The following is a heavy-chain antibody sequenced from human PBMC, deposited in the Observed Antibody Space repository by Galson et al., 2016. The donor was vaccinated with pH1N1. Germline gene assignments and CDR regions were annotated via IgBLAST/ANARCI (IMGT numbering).Heavy chain of an antibody. CDR3: ARDRRGGAQFYGIDV. CDR1: GYTFTNYG. J-gene: IGHJ6*02. Sequence: SVKVSCKASGYTFTNYGINWVRQAPGQGLEWMGWISAYNGNTNYVQKLQGRVTMTTDTSTSTAYMELRSLRSDDTAVFYCARDRRGGAQFYGIDVWGQGTTVTVSS. D-gene: IGHD3-10*01. CDR2: ISAYNGNT. V-gene: IGHV1-18*01.